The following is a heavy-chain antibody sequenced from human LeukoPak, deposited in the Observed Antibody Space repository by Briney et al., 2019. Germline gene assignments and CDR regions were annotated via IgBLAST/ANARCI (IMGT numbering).Heavy chain of an antibody. Sequence: SETLSLTCTVSGGSISNYYWSWIRQPAGKGLEWIGRIYAGANTDHNPSLKSRVTMSVDSSKNQFSLRLRSVTAADTAVYYCAGEHKNYDGEGYYYGYWGQGTLVTVSS. J-gene: IGHJ4*02. CDR3: AGEHKNYDGEGYYYGY. CDR1: GGSISNYY. CDR2: IYAGANT. V-gene: IGHV4-4*07. D-gene: IGHD2-8*01.